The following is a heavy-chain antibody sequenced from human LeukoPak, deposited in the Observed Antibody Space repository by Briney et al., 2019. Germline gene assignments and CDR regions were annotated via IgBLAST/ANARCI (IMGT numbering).Heavy chain of an antibody. CDR3: AKSPYSGSYYGVRYNWFDP. V-gene: IGHV3-23*01. D-gene: IGHD1-26*01. CDR1: GFTFSSYA. CDR2: ISGSGGST. J-gene: IGHJ5*02. Sequence: GGSPRLSCAASGFTFSSYAMSWVRQAPGKGLEWVSAISGSGGSTYYADSVKGRFTISRDNSKNTLYLQMNSLRAEDTAVYYCAKSPYSGSYYGVRYNWFDPWGQGTLVTVSS.